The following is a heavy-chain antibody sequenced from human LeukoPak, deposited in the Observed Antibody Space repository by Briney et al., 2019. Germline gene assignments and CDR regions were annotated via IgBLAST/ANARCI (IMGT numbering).Heavy chain of an antibody. V-gene: IGHV1-3*01. J-gene: IGHJ4*02. CDR1: GYTFTTHA. D-gene: IGHD6-19*01. CDR2: INAGNGDT. CDR3: ARGSSGWPYYFDY. Sequence: GASVKVSCKASGYTFTTHAMHWVRQAPGQRLEWMGWINAGNGDTKYSQNFQGRVTITRDTSASTAYMELSSLRSEDTAVYYCARGSSGWPYYFDYWGQGTLVTVPS.